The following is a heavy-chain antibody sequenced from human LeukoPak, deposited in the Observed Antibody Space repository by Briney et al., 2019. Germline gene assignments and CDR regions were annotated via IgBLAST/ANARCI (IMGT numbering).Heavy chain of an antibody. D-gene: IGHD3-3*01. Sequence: SETPSLTCAVYGGSFSGYYWSWIRQPPGKGLEWIGEINHSGSTNYNPSLKSRVTISVDTSKNQFSLKLSSVTAADTAVYYCARGLAPLRLRANYYYYGMDVWGQGTTVAVSS. CDR1: GGSFSGYY. J-gene: IGHJ6*02. CDR2: INHSGST. V-gene: IGHV4-34*01. CDR3: ARGLAPLRLRANYYYYGMDV.